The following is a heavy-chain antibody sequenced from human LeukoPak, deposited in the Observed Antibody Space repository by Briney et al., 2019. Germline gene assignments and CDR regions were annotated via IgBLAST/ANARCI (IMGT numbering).Heavy chain of an antibody. Sequence: GGSLRLSCATSGLTFSHYWMSWVRQAPRKGLEWVATMNQDASERFYVDSVKGRCTISRGNAKNSLYLQINNLRAEDTAVYYCASGKYRENFRYWGRGTLVTVSS. D-gene: IGHD3-16*02. CDR1: GLTFSHYW. CDR3: ASGKYRENFRY. J-gene: IGHJ4*02. CDR2: MNQDASER. V-gene: IGHV3-7*01.